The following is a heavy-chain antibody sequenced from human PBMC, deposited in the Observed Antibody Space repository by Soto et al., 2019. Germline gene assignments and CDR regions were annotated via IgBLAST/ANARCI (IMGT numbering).Heavy chain of an antibody. D-gene: IGHD6-19*01. CDR2: IIPILGIA. J-gene: IGHJ4*02. CDR3: ATGPLSVASDYFDY. Sequence: SVKVSCKASGGTFSSYTISWVRQAPGQGLEWMGRIIPILGIANYAQKFQGRVTITADTSTSTAYMELSSLRSEDTAVYYCATGPLSVASDYFDYWGQGTLVTVSS. CDR1: GGTFSSYT. V-gene: IGHV1-69*02.